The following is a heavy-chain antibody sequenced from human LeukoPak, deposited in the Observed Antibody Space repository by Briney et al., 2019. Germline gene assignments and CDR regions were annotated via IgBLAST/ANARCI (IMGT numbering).Heavy chain of an antibody. CDR2: IIPIFGTA. CDR1: GGTFSSYA. Sequence: SVKVSCKASGGTFSSYAISWVRQAPGQGLEWMGGIIPIFGTANYAQKFQGRVTITADESTSTAYMELSSLRSEDTAVYYCARVSSGWYRGDAFDIWGQGTMVTVSS. CDR3: ARVSSGWYRGDAFDI. D-gene: IGHD6-19*01. J-gene: IGHJ3*02. V-gene: IGHV1-69*13.